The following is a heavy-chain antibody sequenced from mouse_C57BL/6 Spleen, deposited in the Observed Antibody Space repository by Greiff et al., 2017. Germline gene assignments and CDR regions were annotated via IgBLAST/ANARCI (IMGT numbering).Heavy chain of an antibody. CDR3: ARSEQLRLRYFDY. V-gene: IGHV1-50*01. Sequence: QVHVKQPGAELVKPGASVKLSCKASGYTFTSYWMQWVKQRPGQGLEWIGEIDPSDSYTNYNQKFKGKATLTVDTSSSTAYMQLSSLTSKDSAVYYCARSEQLRLRYFDYWGQGTTLTVSS. D-gene: IGHD3-2*02. CDR2: IDPSDSYT. J-gene: IGHJ2*01. CDR1: GYTFTSYW.